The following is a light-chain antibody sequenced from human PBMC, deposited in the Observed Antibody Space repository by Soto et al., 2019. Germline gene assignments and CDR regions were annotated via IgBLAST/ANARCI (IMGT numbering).Light chain of an antibody. CDR3: EQYGSSPRT. J-gene: IGKJ1*01. CDR1: QSVNSNY. V-gene: IGKV3-20*01. CDR2: GIS. Sequence: DIVLTQSPATLSLSPGERATLSCRASQSVNSNYFAWYQQKPGRAPRLLIYGISDRATGIPDRFSGSGSGTDFTLTISRLEPEDFAVYYCEQYGSSPRTFGQGTKVDIK.